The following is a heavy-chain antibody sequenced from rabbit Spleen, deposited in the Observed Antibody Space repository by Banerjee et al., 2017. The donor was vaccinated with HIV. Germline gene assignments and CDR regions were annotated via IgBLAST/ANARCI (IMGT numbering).Heavy chain of an antibody. V-gene: IGHV1S40*01. J-gene: IGHJ6*01. Sequence: QSLAESGGGLLQPAGSLTLTCSTSGFSFSSGYYMCWVRQAPGKGLEWIACIYDGSSDSSHYASWAKGRFTISKAAATTVALQMTSLTAADTATYFCARDTVRSFSSYDIDLWGQGTLVTVS. CDR1: GFSFSSGYY. CDR2: IYDGSSDSS. CDR3: ARDTVRSFSSYDIDL. D-gene: IGHD6-1*01.